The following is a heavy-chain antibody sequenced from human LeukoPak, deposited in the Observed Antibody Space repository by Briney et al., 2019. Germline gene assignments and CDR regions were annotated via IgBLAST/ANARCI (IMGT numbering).Heavy chain of an antibody. V-gene: IGHV4-38-2*02. J-gene: IGHJ6*03. CDR2: IYHSGST. D-gene: IGHD6-13*01. Sequence: SETLSLTCTVSGYSISSGYYWGWIRQPPGKGLEWIGSIYHSGSTYYNPSLKSRVTISVDTSKNQFSLKLSSVTAADTAVYYCARDVFSDSSSWYHYYYMDVWGKGTTVTVSS. CDR1: GYSISSGYY. CDR3: ARDVFSDSSSWYHYYYMDV.